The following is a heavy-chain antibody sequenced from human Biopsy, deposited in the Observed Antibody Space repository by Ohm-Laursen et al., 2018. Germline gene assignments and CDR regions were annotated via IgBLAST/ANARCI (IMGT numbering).Heavy chain of an antibody. CDR3: VRLLRPKGELDY. V-gene: IGHV3-21*06. D-gene: IGHD6-25*01. CDR2: IGSSGSDV. J-gene: IGHJ4*02. CDR1: GFTFSSNA. Sequence: SLSLSCSASGFTFSSNAMNWVRHAPGAGLEWDSSIGSSGSDVYYAASVQGRFTSSRDNARNSLYLQMVSLRVEDTAVFYCVRLLRPKGELDYWGQGTLVPVSS.